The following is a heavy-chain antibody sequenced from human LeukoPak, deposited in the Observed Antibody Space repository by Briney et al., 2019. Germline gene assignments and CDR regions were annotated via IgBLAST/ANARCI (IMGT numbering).Heavy chain of an antibody. J-gene: IGHJ4*02. V-gene: IGHV1-69*02. CDR3: ATFDSSSWYSRYFDY. Sequence: ASVKVSCKASGGTFSSYTISWVRQAPGQGLEWMGRIIPILGIANYAQKFQGRVTITADKSTSTAYMELSSLRSEDTAVYYCATFDSSSWYSRYFDYWGQGTLVTVSS. D-gene: IGHD6-13*01. CDR2: IIPILGIA. CDR1: GGTFSSYT.